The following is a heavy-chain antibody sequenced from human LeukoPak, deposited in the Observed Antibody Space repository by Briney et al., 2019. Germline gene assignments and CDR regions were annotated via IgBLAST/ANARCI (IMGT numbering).Heavy chain of an antibody. Sequence: SQTLSLTFAIFGDSLSINSSWNWIRQSPSRGLEWLGRTYYRSKWYNDYVVSVKSRININPDTSKNQFSLQLNSVTPEDTAVYYCARGGQGDGYSADEAFDIWGQGTMVTVS. V-gene: IGHV6-1*01. CDR1: GDSLSINSS. J-gene: IGHJ3*02. CDR2: TYYRSKWYN. D-gene: IGHD5-18*01. CDR3: ARGGQGDGYSADEAFDI.